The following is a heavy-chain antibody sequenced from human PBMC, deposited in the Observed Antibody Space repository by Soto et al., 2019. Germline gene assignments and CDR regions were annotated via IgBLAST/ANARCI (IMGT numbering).Heavy chain of an antibody. Sequence: SGPTLVNPTQTLTLTCTFSGFSLTTHGMCVSWIRQPPGKALEWLALIDWDDHKFYGTSLKTRLTIFKDTSRNQVILTMTNVDHVDKATYFCARTLGHYYGSGTYYKEFDNWGRGTLVTVSS. J-gene: IGHJ4*02. CDR3: ARTLGHYYGSGTYYKEFDN. CDR2: IDWDDHK. D-gene: IGHD3-10*01. V-gene: IGHV2-70*01. CDR1: GFSLTTHGMC.